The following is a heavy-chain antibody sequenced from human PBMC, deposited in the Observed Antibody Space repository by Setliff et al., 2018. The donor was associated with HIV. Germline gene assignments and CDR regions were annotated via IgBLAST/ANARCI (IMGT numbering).Heavy chain of an antibody. CDR2: IFYSGSS. Sequence: PSETLSLTCTVSGGSISSNSYYWGWIRQPPGKGLEWIGSIFYSGSSHHNPSLQSRITISVDTSKNQFSLKLSSVTAADTAVYWCVREDSRYRYFDRWGQGTPVTVSS. CDR1: GGSISSNSYY. CDR3: VREDSRYRYFDR. J-gene: IGHJ4*02. V-gene: IGHV4-39*02. D-gene: IGHD3-22*01.